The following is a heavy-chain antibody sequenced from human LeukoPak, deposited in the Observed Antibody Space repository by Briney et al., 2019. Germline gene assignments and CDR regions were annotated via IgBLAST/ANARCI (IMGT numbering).Heavy chain of an antibody. CDR1: GFTFSNYW. V-gene: IGHV3-7*01. J-gene: IGHJ4*02. CDR3: ARDYYDSSGYFDY. CDR2: IKQDGSEK. D-gene: IGHD3-22*01. Sequence: PGGSLRLSCAASGFTFSNYWMSWVRQAPGKGLEWVANIKQDGSEKYYVDSVKGRFTISRDNAKNSLYLQMNSLRAEDTAVYYCARDYYDSSGYFDYWGQGTLVTVSS.